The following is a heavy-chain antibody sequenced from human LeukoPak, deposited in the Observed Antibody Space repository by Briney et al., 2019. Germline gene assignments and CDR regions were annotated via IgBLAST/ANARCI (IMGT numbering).Heavy chain of an antibody. CDR3: AKDGGLWVSAHWGDS. J-gene: IGHJ4*02. V-gene: IGHV3-23*01. D-gene: IGHD7-27*01. Sequence: GGSLRLSCAASGFTFSSYTMSWVRQAPGKGLEWVSTITTSDGNSYYADSVKGRFTVSRDNSKNTLFLQMNSLRAEDTAVYYCAKDGGLWVSAHWGDSWGRGTLVTVSS. CDR1: GFTFSSYT. CDR2: ITTSDGNS.